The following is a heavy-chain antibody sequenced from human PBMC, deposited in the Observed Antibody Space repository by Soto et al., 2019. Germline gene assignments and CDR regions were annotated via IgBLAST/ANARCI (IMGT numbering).Heavy chain of an antibody. J-gene: IGHJ1*01. CDR2: IWYDGSNK. Sequence: QVQLVESGGGVVQPGRSLRLSCAASGFTFSSYGMHWVRQAPGKGLEWVAVIWYDGSNKYYADSVKDRFTISRDNSKNTLYLQMNSLRAEDTAVYYCARSYYYDSSGYYRSFFQHWGQGTLVTVSS. D-gene: IGHD3-22*01. V-gene: IGHV3-33*01. CDR1: GFTFSSYG. CDR3: ARSYYYDSSGYYRSFFQH.